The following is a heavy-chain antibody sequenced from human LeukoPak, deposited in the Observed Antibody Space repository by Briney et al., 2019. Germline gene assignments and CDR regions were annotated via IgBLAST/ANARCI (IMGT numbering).Heavy chain of an antibody. CDR3: AKDRVGAPPGDWEYLGASNCFDI. V-gene: IGHV1-18*01. CDR2: IGTYNGNT. CDR1: GYTFNRYG. J-gene: IGHJ3*02. Sequence: GASVKVSCKASGYTFNRYGVNWVRQAPGQGLEWMGWIGTYNGNTNLAQKFKGRVTMTTDTATSTAYMELKSLRLGDTAVYYCAKDRVGAPPGDWEYLGASNCFDIWGQGTMVSVSS. D-gene: IGHD3-16*01.